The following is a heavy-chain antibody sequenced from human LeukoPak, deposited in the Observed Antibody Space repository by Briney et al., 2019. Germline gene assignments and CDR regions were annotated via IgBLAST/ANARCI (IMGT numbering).Heavy chain of an antibody. CDR3: AKGSGNYYYYGMDV. Sequence: PGGSLRLSCAASGFTFSSYAMHWVRQAPGKGLEWVSAISGSGGSTYYADSVKGRFTISRDNSKNTLYLQMNSLRAEDTAVYYYAKGSGNYYYYGMDVWGQGTTVTVSS. CDR2: ISGSGGST. CDR1: GFTFSSYA. V-gene: IGHV3-23*01. J-gene: IGHJ6*02.